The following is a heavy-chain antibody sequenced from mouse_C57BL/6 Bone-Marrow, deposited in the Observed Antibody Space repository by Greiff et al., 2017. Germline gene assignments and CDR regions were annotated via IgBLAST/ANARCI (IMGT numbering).Heavy chain of an antibody. CDR2: IDPNSGGP. V-gene: IGHV1-72*01. J-gene: IGHJ4*01. D-gene: IGHD1-1*01. CDR3: ARVTTVVAYYYAMDY. CDR1: GYTFTSYW. Sequence: QVQLQQPGAELVKPGASVKLSCKASGYTFTSYWMHWVKQRPGRGLEWIGRIDPNSGGPKYNEKFKSKATLTVDKPYSTAYMQLSSLTSEDSAVYYCARVTTVVAYYYAMDYWGQGTSVTVSS.